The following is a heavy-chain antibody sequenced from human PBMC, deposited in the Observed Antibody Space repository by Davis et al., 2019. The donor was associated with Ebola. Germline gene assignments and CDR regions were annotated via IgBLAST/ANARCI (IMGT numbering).Heavy chain of an antibody. D-gene: IGHD6-19*01. J-gene: IGHJ3*02. CDR2: ISGSGGST. CDR3: ARENWLVHDAFDI. V-gene: IGHV3-23*01. Sequence: GGSLRLSCTDSVITFSSYAMTWVRQAPGKGLEWVSAISGSGGSTYYADSVKGRFTISRDNAKNSLYLQMNSLRAEDTAVYYCARENWLVHDAFDIWGKGTTVTVSS. CDR1: VITFSSYA.